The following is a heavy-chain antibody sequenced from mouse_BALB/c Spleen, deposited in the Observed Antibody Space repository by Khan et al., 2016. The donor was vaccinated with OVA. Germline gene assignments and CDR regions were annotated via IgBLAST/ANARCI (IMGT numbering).Heavy chain of an antibody. Sequence: VQLQESGAELAKPGASVKMSCKASGYTFINYWILWVKQRPGQGLEWIGYINPSTGYTEHNQNFKDKATLTADKSSSTAYMQLSSLTSEASSVYYCARRGLRWDFDYWGQGTTLTVSS. J-gene: IGHJ2*01. D-gene: IGHD1-1*01. CDR3: ARRGLRWDFDY. V-gene: IGHV1-7*01. CDR2: INPSTGYT. CDR1: GYTFINYW.